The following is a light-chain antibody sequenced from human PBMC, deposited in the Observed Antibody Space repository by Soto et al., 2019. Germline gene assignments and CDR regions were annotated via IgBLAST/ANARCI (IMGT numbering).Light chain of an antibody. Sequence: SYELTQPPSVSVSPGQTASITCSGDKLGDKYACWYQQKPGQSPVLVIYQDSKRPSGIPERFSGSNSGNTATLTISGTQAMDEAYYYCQAWDRSPDWVFGGGTKLTVL. V-gene: IGLV3-1*01. CDR1: KLGDKY. CDR3: QAWDRSPDWV. CDR2: QDS. J-gene: IGLJ3*02.